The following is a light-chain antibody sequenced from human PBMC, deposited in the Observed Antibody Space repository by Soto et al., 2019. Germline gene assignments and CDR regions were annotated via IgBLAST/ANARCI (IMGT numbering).Light chain of an antibody. V-gene: IGKV1-5*03. CDR2: KTS. CDR1: QSLNSW. Sequence: DIQMTQSPSTLSASVGDRVSITCRASQSLNSWLAWYQQKPGKAPKLLIYKTSTLESGVPSRFSGSGSGTEFTLTISSLQPDDFATYYCQQYNSYRTFGQGTKVDIK. CDR3: QQYNSYRT. J-gene: IGKJ1*01.